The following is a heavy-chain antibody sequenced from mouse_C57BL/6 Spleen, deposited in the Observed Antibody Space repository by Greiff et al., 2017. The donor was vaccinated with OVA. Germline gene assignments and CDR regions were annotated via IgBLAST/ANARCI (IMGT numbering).Heavy chain of an antibody. J-gene: IGHJ1*03. CDR1: GFTFSDYY. CDR3: ARISNPWYFDV. D-gene: IGHD2-5*01. V-gene: IGHV5-16*01. CDR2: INYDGSST. Sequence: EVKLEESEGGLVQPGSSMKLSCTASGFTFSDYYMAWVRQVPEKGLEWVANINYDGSSTYYLDSLKSRFIISRDNAKNILYLQMSSLKSEDTATYYCARISNPWYFDVWGTGTTVTVSS.